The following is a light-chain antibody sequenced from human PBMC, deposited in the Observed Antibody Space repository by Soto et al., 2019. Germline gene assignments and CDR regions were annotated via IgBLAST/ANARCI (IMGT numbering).Light chain of an antibody. Sequence: EIVLTQSPGSLSLSPGERATLSCRASQSVSSYLAWYQQKPGQAPRLLIYGASSRATGFPDRFSRSGSGTDFSLTISRLEAEESAVYYCQQYSSPPRTFGQWTKVEIK. CDR2: GAS. J-gene: IGKJ1*01. V-gene: IGKV3-20*01. CDR3: QQYSSPPRT. CDR1: QSVSSY.